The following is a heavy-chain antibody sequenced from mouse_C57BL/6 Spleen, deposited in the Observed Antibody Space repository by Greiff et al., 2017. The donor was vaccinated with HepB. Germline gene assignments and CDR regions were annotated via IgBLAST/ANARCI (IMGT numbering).Heavy chain of an antibody. V-gene: IGHV2-4*01. CDR2: IWSGGST. D-gene: IGHD2-4*01. CDR3: AKGGDYDGFDY. Sequence: VMLVESGPGLVQPSQSLSITCTVSGFSLTSYGVHWVRQPPGKGLEWLGVIWSGGSTDYNAAFISRLSISKDNSKSQVFFKMNSLQADDTAIYYCAKGGDYDGFDYWGQGTTLTVSS. J-gene: IGHJ2*01. CDR1: GFSLTSYG.